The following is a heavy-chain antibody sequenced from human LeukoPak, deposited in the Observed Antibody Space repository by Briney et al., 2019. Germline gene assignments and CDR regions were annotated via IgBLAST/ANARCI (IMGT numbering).Heavy chain of an antibody. CDR3: ARGRDLFDS. CDR2: ISSSSSTI. Sequence: GGSLRLSCAASGFTFSSYSMNWVRQAPGKGLEWVSYISSSSSTIYYADSVKRRFTISRDNAKNSLYLQMNSLRAEDTAVYYCARGRDLFDSWGQGTLVIVSS. CDR1: GFTFSSYS. J-gene: IGHJ4*02. V-gene: IGHV3-48*04.